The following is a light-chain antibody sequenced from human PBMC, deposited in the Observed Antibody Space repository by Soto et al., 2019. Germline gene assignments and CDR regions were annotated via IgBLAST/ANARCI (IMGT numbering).Light chain of an antibody. CDR3: SSYTTSTSFIL. CDR1: SSDVGGYDY. CDR2: EVN. Sequence: QSALTQPPSASGSPGQSVTISCTGTSSDVGGYDYVSWYQQHPGKAPKLMIYEVNKRPSGVPDRFSGSKSGNTASLTISGLQAEDEAYYYCSSYTTSTSFILFGGGTKVTVL. J-gene: IGLJ2*01. V-gene: IGLV2-8*01.